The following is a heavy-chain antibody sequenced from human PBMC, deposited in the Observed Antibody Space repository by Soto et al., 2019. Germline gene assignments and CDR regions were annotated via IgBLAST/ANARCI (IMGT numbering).Heavy chain of an antibody. CDR1: GGDLSRGNYS. J-gene: IGHJ4*02. Sequence: QVPLQASGPGLVKPSQTMSLTCTGPGGDLSRGNYSWSWIRQPPGTGLDWMGFISYSGSTYYLTSPPPQFTLSVDASKPQVSLTLSFVTAADTSVYYCATRCTPATGLYFFDYCVKGSLVTFSS. CDR3: ATRCTPATGLYFFDY. CDR2: ISYSGST. V-gene: IGHV4-30-4*01. D-gene: IGHD2-8*01.